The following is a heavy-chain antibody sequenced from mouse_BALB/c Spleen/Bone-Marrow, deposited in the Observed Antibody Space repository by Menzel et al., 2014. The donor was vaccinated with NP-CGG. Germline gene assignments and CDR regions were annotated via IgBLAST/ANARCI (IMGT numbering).Heavy chain of an antibody. CDR3: TRHYYMYSFAY. D-gene: IGHD2-14*01. CDR2: IYPGDGDT. V-gene: IGHV1-80*01. J-gene: IGHJ3*01. CDR1: GYAFSSYW. Sequence: VQRVESGAELVRPGSSVKISCKASGYAFSSYWMNWVKQRPGQGLEWIGQIYPGDGDTNYNGKFKGKATLTADKSSSTSYMQLNILTSEDSAIYFCTRHYYMYSFAYWGQGTLLTVSA.